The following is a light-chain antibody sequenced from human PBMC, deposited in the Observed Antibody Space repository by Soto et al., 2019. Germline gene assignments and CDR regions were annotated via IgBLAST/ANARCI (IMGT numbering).Light chain of an antibody. V-gene: IGLV1-44*01. CDR2: YDN. CDR1: SSDVGDYNY. J-gene: IGLJ1*01. CDR3: AAWDDSLNGRV. Sequence: QSALTQPPSASGSPGQSVTIPCTGTSSDVGDYNYVSWYQQLPGTAPKLLIYYDNLRPSGVPDRISGSKSGTSASLAISGLQSDDEADYYCAAWDDSLNGRVFGTGTKVTVL.